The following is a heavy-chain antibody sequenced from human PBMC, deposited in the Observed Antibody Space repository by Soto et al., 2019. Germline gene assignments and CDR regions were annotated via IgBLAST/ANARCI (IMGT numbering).Heavy chain of an antibody. CDR2: IYYSGST. D-gene: IGHD3-22*01. V-gene: IGHV4-39*01. Sequence: SETLSLTCTVSGGSISGSSYYWGWIRQPPGKGLEWIGSIYYSGSTYYDSSLKSRVTISVDTSKNQFSLKLSSVTAADTAMYYFASQHYYDSSGYYVVYWGQGTLVTVSS. CDR3: ASQHYYDSSGYYVVY. J-gene: IGHJ4*02. CDR1: GGSISGSSYY.